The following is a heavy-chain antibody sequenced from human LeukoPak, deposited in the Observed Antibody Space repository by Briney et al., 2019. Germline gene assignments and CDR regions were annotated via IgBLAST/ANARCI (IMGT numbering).Heavy chain of an antibody. D-gene: IGHD6-13*01. CDR1: GFTFSSYA. Sequence: GGSLRLSCAASGFTFSSYAMSWVRQAPGKGLEWVSAISGSGGSTYYADSVKGRFTISRDNSKNTLYLQMNSLRAEDTAVYYCAKVTGRGTAAGTLDYWGQGTLVTVSS. J-gene: IGHJ4*02. CDR2: ISGSGGST. CDR3: AKVTGRGTAAGTLDY. V-gene: IGHV3-23*01.